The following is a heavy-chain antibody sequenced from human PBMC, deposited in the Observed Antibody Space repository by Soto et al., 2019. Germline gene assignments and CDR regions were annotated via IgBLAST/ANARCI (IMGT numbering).Heavy chain of an antibody. CDR1: GFTFSSYA. CDR2: ISYDGSNK. D-gene: IGHD3-3*01. J-gene: IGHJ4*02. V-gene: IGHV3-30-3*01. Sequence: PGGSLRLSCAASGFTFSSYAMHWVRQAPGKGLEWVAVISYDGSNKYYADYVKGRFTISRDNSKNTLYLQMNSMRAEDTAVYYCARDQSPIFWSGYYTGIIYWGQGTLVTVSS. CDR3: ARDQSPIFWSGYYTGIIY.